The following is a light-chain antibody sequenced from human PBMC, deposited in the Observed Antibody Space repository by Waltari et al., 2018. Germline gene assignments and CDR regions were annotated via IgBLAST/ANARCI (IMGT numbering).Light chain of an antibody. CDR3: NSYSHSGTLVV. J-gene: IGLJ2*01. CDR1: NSDVGGYKY. V-gene: IGLV2-14*03. CDR2: DVS. Sequence: QSALTQPASVSGSPGPSIPISCHGTNSDVGGYKYLHGYQQHPGKVPKLMIYDVSNRPSGISNRFSGSKSGNTASLTISGLQAEDEADYYCNSYSHSGTLVVFGGGTKLTVL.